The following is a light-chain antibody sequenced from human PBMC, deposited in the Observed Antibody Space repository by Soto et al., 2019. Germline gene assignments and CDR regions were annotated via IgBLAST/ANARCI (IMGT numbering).Light chain of an antibody. CDR2: DAS. J-gene: IGKJ3*01. Sequence: DIQMTQSPSSLSASIGDRVTITCQASQDIRQYLNWYQQKPGKAPKLLVCDASRLETWVPSRFSGSGSGTDFTFTVSRLQPEDIATYYCQVYDYISAGFTFCPGSKVDLK. CDR1: QDIRQY. CDR3: QVYDYISAGFT. V-gene: IGKV1-33*01.